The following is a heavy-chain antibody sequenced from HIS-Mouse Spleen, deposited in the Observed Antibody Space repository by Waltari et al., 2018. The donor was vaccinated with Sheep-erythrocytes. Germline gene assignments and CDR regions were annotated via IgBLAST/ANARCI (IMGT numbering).Heavy chain of an antibody. CDR2: IYYSGST. D-gene: IGHD6-13*01. CDR1: GGSISSGGYY. J-gene: IGHJ3*02. V-gene: IGHV4-31*03. CDR3: ARETGIAASKRAFDI. Sequence: QVQLQESGPGLVKPSQTLSLTCTVSGGSISSGGYYWSWIRPHPGKGLEWIGYIYYSGSTSYNPSLKSRVTISVDTSKNQFSLKLSSVTAADTAVYYCARETGIAASKRAFDIWGQGTMVTVSS.